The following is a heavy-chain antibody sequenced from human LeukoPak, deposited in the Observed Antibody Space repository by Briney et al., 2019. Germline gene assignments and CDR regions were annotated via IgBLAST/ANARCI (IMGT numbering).Heavy chain of an antibody. V-gene: IGHV3-74*01. D-gene: IGHD3-10*01. CDR2: INSDGSST. Sequence: GGSLRLSCAASGFTFSSYWMHWVRHAPGEGLVWVSRINSDGSSTSYADSVKGRFTISRDNAKNTLYLQMNSLRAEDTAVYYCARDERRGTSSVVRGAYDYWGQGTLVTVSS. J-gene: IGHJ4*02. CDR3: ARDERRGTSSVVRGAYDY. CDR1: GFTFSSYW.